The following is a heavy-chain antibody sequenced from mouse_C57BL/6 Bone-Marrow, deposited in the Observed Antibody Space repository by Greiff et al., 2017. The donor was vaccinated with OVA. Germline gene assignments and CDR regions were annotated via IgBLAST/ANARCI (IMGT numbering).Heavy chain of an antibody. CDR1: GYTFTSYW. J-gene: IGHJ3*01. CDR3: ARKGGLRPFAY. Sequence: QVQLQQPGAELVKPGASVKLSCKASGYTFTSYWMHWVKQRPGQGLEWIGMIHPNSGSTNYNEKFKSKATLTVDKSSSTAYMQRSSLTSEDSAVYYCARKGGLRPFAYWGQGTLVTVSA. V-gene: IGHV1-64*01. D-gene: IGHD2-4*01. CDR2: IHPNSGST.